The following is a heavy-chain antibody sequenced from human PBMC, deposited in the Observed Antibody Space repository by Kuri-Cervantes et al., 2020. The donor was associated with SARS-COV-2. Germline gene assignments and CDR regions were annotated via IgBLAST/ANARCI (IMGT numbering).Heavy chain of an antibody. V-gene: IGHV3-23*01. Sequence: GESLKISCAASGFTFSSYAMSWVRQAPGKGLEWVSAISGSGGSTYYADSVKGRFTISRDNSKNTLHLQMNSLRAEDTAVYYCAKDPRGVVVITTLFDYWGQGTLVTVSS. J-gene: IGHJ4*02. CDR2: ISGSGGST. CDR3: AKDPRGVVVITTLFDY. CDR1: GFTFSSYA. D-gene: IGHD3-22*01.